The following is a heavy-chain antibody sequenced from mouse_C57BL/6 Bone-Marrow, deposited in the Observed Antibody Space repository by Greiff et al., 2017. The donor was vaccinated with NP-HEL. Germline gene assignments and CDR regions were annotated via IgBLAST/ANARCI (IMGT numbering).Heavy chain of an antibody. V-gene: IGHV14-4*01. CDR3: TFYYCGPWFAY. CDR1: GFNIKDDY. Sequence: VQLQQSGAELVRPGASVTLSCTASGFNIKDDYMHWVKQRPEQGLEWIGWIDPENGDTEYASQFQGKATIPADTYSNTAYLPLSSLTSEDTGFYYCTFYYCGPWFAYWGQGTRVTVSA. D-gene: IGHD1-1*01. J-gene: IGHJ3*01. CDR2: IDPENGDT.